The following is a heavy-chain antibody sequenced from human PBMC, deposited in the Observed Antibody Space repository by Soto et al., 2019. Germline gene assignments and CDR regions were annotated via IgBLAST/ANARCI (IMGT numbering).Heavy chain of an antibody. CDR3: APLFRFSHVGNWFDP. Sequence: EVQLLESGGGLVQPGGSLRLSCAASGFTFSSYAMSWVRQAPGKGLEWVSAIGTSGDSTYYADSVKGRFTISRDNSKNTLYLQMNSLRAEDTAVYYCAPLFRFSHVGNWFDPWGQGTLVTVSS. CDR1: GFTFSSYA. D-gene: IGHD3-3*01. V-gene: IGHV3-23*01. CDR2: IGTSGDST. J-gene: IGHJ5*02.